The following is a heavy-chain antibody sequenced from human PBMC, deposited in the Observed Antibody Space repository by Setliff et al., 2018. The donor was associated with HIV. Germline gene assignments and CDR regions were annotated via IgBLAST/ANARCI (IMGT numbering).Heavy chain of an antibody. J-gene: IGHJ3*02. CDR3: ARPRLRGSGAFDI. CDR1: GGSISSSSYY. Sequence: SETLSLTCTVSGGSISSSSYYWGWIRQPPGKGLEWIGSIYYSGRTYYNPSLKSRVTISIDTSKNQFSLQLNSVTAADTAVYYCARPRLRGSGAFDIWGQGTMVTVSS. D-gene: IGHD2-21*01. CDR2: IYYSGRT. V-gene: IGHV4-39*07.